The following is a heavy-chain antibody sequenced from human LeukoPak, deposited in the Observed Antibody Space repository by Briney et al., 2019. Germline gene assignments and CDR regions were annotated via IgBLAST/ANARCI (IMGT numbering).Heavy chain of an antibody. CDR1: GGSFSGYY. V-gene: IGHV4-34*01. J-gene: IGHJ4*02. CDR3: ARTIPGIAVAGSRGYYFDY. Sequence: SETLSLTCAVYGGSFSGYYWSWIRQPPGRGLEWIGEIKHSGSTNYNPSLKSRVTISVDTSKNQFSLKLSSVTAADTAVYYCARTIPGIAVAGSRGYYFDYWGQGTLVTVSS. D-gene: IGHD6-19*01. CDR2: IKHSGST.